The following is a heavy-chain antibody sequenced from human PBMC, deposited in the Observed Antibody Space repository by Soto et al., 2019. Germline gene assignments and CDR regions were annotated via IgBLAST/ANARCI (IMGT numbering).Heavy chain of an antibody. Sequence: QVQLEQSGAELMKPGSSVKVSCKASGDTFSSTYAISWVRQAPGRGLEWLGGIIPIFGSTNYAQNFQDRVTITADKSTSTVYMELSGLKSEDTALYYCARDSPDDNGGYYAISYYFHHWGQGTLVTVSS. CDR3: ARDSPDDNGGYYAISYYFHH. D-gene: IGHD3-22*01. V-gene: IGHV1-69*06. CDR1: GDTFSSTYA. J-gene: IGHJ4*02. CDR2: IIPIFGST.